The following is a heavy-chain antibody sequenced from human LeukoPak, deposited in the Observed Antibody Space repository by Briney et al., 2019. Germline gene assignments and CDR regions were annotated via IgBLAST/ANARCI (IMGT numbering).Heavy chain of an antibody. J-gene: IGHJ4*02. Sequence: GGSLRLSCAASGFTVSSNYMSWVRQAPGKGLEWVSVIYSGGSTYYADSVKGRFTISRDNSKNTLYLQMNSLRAEDTAVYYCTRDLVGPATHRFDYWGQGTLVTVSS. CDR2: IYSGGST. CDR3: TRDLVGPATHRFDY. D-gene: IGHD2-8*02. V-gene: IGHV3-66*01. CDR1: GFTVSSNY.